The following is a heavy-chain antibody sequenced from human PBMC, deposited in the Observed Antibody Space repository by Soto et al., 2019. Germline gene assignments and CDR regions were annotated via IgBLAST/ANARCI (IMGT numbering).Heavy chain of an antibody. D-gene: IGHD3-10*01. CDR2: ISSSGSTI. Sequence: QVQLVESGGGLVKPGGSLRLSCAASGFTFSDYYMSWIRQAPGKGLEWVSYISSSGSTIYYADSVKGRFTISRDNAKNSLYLKMNSLRAEDTAVYYCARDKYYGSGSYYRGNWFDPWGQGTLVTVSS. CDR3: ARDKYYGSGSYYRGNWFDP. V-gene: IGHV3-11*01. J-gene: IGHJ5*02. CDR1: GFTFSDYY.